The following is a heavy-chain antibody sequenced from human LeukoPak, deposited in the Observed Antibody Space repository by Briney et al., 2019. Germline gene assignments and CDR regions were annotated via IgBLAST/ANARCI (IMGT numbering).Heavy chain of an antibody. Sequence: PSETLSLTCAVYGGSFSGYYWSWIRQPPGKGLGWIGGINHSGSTNYNPSLKSRVTISVDTSKTQFSLKLRSVTAADTAVYYCARGRRSYDYVWGSYRSRDLDYWGQGTLVTVSS. D-gene: IGHD3-16*02. CDR2: INHSGST. V-gene: IGHV4-34*01. CDR3: ARGRRSYDYVWGSYRSRDLDY. CDR1: GGSFSGYY. J-gene: IGHJ4*02.